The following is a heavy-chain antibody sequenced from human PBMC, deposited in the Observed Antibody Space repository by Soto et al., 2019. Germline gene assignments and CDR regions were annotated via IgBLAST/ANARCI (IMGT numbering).Heavy chain of an antibody. CDR2: ISWDGGST. CDR1: GFTFDDYT. CDR3: AKDIRNSYGYGALQYGMDV. D-gene: IGHD5-18*01. Sequence: GGSLRLSCAASGFTFDDYTMHWVRQAPGKGLEWVSLISWDGGSTYYADSVKGRFTISRDNSKNSLYLQMNSLRTEDTALYYCAKDIRNSYGYGALQYGMDVWGQGTTVTVSS. V-gene: IGHV3-43*01. J-gene: IGHJ6*02.